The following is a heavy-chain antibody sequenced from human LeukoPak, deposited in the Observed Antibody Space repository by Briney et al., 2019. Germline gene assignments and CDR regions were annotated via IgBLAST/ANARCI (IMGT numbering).Heavy chain of an antibody. D-gene: IGHD5-18*01. CDR3: ARHFGRGYSYGFSLQFDY. Sequence: SETLSLTCTVSGGSISSDYWSWFRQPPGKGLEWIGYIYYSGSTNYNPSLKSRVTISVDTSKNQFSLKLSSVTAADTAVYYCARHFGRGYSYGFSLQFDYWGQGTLVTVSS. CDR1: GGSISSDY. V-gene: IGHV4-59*08. CDR2: IYYSGST. J-gene: IGHJ4*02.